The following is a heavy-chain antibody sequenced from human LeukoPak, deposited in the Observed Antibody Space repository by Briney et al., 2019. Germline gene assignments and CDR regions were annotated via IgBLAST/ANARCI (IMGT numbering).Heavy chain of an antibody. CDR3: ARGVRLWFGEKLLRRHSGGYMDV. D-gene: IGHD3-10*01. CDR2: ISAYNGNT. V-gene: IGHV1-18*01. CDR1: GYTFTSYG. Sequence: ASVKVSCKASGYTFTSYGISWVRQAPGQGLEWMGWISAYNGNTNYAQKLQGRVTMTTDTSTSTAYMELRSLRSDDTAVYYCARGVRLWFGEKLLRRHSGGYMDVWGKGTTVTISS. J-gene: IGHJ6*03.